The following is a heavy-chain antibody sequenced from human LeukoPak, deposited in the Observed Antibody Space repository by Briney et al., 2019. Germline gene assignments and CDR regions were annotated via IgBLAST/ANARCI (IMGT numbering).Heavy chain of an antibody. D-gene: IGHD6-19*01. CDR1: GGSISNYY. CDR3: ARALAVAWSYYYYYYMDV. CDR2: IYYSGST. V-gene: IGHV4-59*12. J-gene: IGHJ6*03. Sequence: SETLSLTCAVSGGSISNYYWSWIRQPPGKGLEWIGYIYYSGSTNYNPSLKSRVTISVDTSKNQFSLKLSSVTAADTAVYYCARALAVAWSYYYYYYMDVWGKGTTVTVSS.